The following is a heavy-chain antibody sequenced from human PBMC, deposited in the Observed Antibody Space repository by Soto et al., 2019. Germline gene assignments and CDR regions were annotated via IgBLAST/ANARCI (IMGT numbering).Heavy chain of an antibody. CDR2: IYPRDSDT. Sequence: PGESLKISCKGSGYSFTSYWLGGVRQMPGKGLESMGIIYPRDSDTRYSPSSTGQVTISADKSISSDYLTPSSMKASHTAIYHCARHGQRLQGAFDIWGPGTMVTVSS. V-gene: IGHV5-51*01. J-gene: IGHJ3*02. D-gene: IGHD6-25*01. CDR3: ARHGQRLQGAFDI. CDR1: GYSFTSYW.